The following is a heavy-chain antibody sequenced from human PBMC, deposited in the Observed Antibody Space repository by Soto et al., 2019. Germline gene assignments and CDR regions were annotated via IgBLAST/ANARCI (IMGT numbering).Heavy chain of an antibody. Sequence: EVQLLESGGGLVQPGGSLSLSCAASGFTFSSYGMTWVRQAPGKGLEWVSFSSATGAGTYYADSVKGRFTISRDNSKNTRYLQMTSLRADDTAVYYCAKDRRAGGNYGFYSDFWGQGALVIVSS. CDR3: AKDRRAGGNYGFYSDF. D-gene: IGHD1-7*01. CDR2: SSATGAGT. J-gene: IGHJ4*02. CDR1: GFTFSSYG. V-gene: IGHV3-23*01.